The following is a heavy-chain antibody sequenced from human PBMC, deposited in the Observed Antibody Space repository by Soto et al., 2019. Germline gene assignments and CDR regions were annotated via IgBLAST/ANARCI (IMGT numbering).Heavy chain of an antibody. Sequence: GESLKISGKVSGYSFASQWISWVRHVPGKGQEWMGRIDLSESYTTYNPSFQGHVTFSADKSITTAYLLWRSLEASDTAIYYCATQGLTTYYFGYWGQGTLVTVSS. CDR2: IDLSESYT. CDR1: GYSFASQW. J-gene: IGHJ4*02. V-gene: IGHV5-10-1*01. CDR3: ATQGLTTYYFGY. D-gene: IGHD3-16*01.